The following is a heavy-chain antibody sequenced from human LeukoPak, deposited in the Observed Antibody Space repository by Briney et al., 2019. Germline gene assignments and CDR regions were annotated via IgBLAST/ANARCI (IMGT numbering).Heavy chain of an antibody. Sequence: GGSLRLSCAASGFTFHNYGMNWLRQAPGKGLEWVSVISYSGGSTFCPASVRGRFTISRDNSKNTLYLQLNSLRVEDTAIYYCAKGYSGINSGADQWGQGTLVTVS. J-gene: IGHJ4*02. D-gene: IGHD2-15*01. CDR1: GFTFHNYG. CDR2: ISYSGGST. CDR3: AKGYSGINSGADQ. V-gene: IGHV3-23*01.